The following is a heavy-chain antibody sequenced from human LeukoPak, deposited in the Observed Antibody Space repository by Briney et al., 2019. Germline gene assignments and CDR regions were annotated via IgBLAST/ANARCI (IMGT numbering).Heavy chain of an antibody. Sequence: GGSLRLSCTASGFTFGNYAMSWVRQAPGKGLEWVAFIRSKAYGGTTEYAASVKGRFTISRDDTKSIVYLQMNSLKTEGTAVYYCTREPSTVTTRGWFDPWGQGTLVTVSS. CDR3: TREPSTVTTRGWFDP. CDR2: IRSKAYGGTT. V-gene: IGHV3-49*04. D-gene: IGHD4-17*01. CDR1: GFTFGNYA. J-gene: IGHJ5*02.